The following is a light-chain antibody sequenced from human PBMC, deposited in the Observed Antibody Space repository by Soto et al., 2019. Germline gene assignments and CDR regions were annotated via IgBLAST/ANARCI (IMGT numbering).Light chain of an antibody. CDR1: QSISSSF. V-gene: IGKV3-20*01. J-gene: IGKJ4*01. Sequence: EFVLTQSPGKLSLSPGERATLSCRASQSISSSFLAWYQQKPGQAPRLLIYGASSRGTGIPDRFSGSGSGTDFTLTISRLEPEDFAMYYCQQYGSSPPLTFGGGTKVDIK. CDR3: QQYGSSPPLT. CDR2: GAS.